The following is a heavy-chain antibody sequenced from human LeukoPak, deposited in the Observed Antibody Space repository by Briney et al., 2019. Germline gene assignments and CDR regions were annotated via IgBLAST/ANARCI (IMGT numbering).Heavy chain of an antibody. CDR3: ASFGISWRSSY. CDR1: GFSFSSHW. Sequence: SGGSLRLSCAASGFSFSSHWVHWVRQAPGKGLVWVSRIGDDGSYTSNVDSVKGRFTISRDNVNNMLYLHMNSLRAEDTAVYYCASFGISWRSSYWGQGTLVTVSS. V-gene: IGHV3-74*01. D-gene: IGHD2-21*01. J-gene: IGHJ4*02. CDR2: IGDDGSYT.